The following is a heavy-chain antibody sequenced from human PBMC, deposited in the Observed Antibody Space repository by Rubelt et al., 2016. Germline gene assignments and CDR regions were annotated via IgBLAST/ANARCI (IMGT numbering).Heavy chain of an antibody. Sequence: QVQLQESGPGLVKPSQTLALTCTVSGDSISNGGYYWSWIRQHPGKGLEWIGFVSDSGRTNYNPSLESRVSLSMDRSKAEFYMNLKSLTASDTAVYYCARDDSTSSAGWFDPWGPGTLVTVSS. J-gene: IGHJ5*02. CDR2: VSDSGRT. D-gene: IGHD6-6*01. CDR1: GDSISNGGYY. CDR3: ARDDSTSSAGWFDP. V-gene: IGHV4-61*08.